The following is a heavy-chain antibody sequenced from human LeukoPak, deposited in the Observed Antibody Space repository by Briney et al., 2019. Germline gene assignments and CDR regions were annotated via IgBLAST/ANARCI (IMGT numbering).Heavy chain of an antibody. CDR1: GGSISSYY. Sequence: SETLSLTCTVSGGSISSYYWSWIRQPPGKGLEWIGYIYCSGSTNYNPSLKSRVTISVDTSKNQFSLKLSSVTAADTAVYYCARHGSDYDFWGFDPWGQGTLVTVSS. J-gene: IGHJ5*02. CDR3: ARHGSDYDFWGFDP. D-gene: IGHD3-3*01. CDR2: IYCSGST. V-gene: IGHV4-59*08.